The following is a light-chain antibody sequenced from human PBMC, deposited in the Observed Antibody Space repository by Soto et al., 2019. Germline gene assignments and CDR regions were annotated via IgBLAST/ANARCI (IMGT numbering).Light chain of an antibody. CDR3: ISYTDRQSYL. V-gene: IGLV2-14*03. Sequence: TKPASVSGSPGQSITISCSGTSSDIGSYNHVAWYQQFPGKSPKLMIYAVSDRPSGVSDRFSGSKSGITASLTISGLQTEDEADYYCISYTDRQSYLFGTGTKV. J-gene: IGLJ1*01. CDR1: SSDIGSYNH. CDR2: AVS.